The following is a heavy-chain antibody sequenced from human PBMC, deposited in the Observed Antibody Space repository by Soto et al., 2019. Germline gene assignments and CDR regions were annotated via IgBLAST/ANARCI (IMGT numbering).Heavy chain of an antibody. CDR3: VRARSTDSRPDY. D-gene: IGHD3-22*01. J-gene: IGHJ4*02. V-gene: IGHV3-7*01. CDR2: IRPDGGEK. Sequence: GGSMRLSCAASTFTFRSDWMSWVRQAPGKGLEWVANIRPDGGEKYYEDSLKGRFTISRDNAKNSLFLQLDSLRAEDTAVYFCVRARSTDSRPDYWGQGTLVTVSS. CDR1: TFTFRSDW.